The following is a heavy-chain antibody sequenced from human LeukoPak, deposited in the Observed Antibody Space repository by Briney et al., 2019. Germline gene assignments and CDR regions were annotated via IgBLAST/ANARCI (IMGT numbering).Heavy chain of an antibody. J-gene: IGHJ3*02. CDR2: INVILDTA. Sequence: GSSVTVSCKASGGTFSNYAISWVRQAPGQGLEGMGGINVILDTANYAQKFQGRVTIIADKSTSTSYMELSSLRSEDTAVYYCARDQGIGDASDIWGQGTMVTVSS. CDR1: GGTFSNYA. CDR3: ARDQGIGDASDI. V-gene: IGHV1-69*06.